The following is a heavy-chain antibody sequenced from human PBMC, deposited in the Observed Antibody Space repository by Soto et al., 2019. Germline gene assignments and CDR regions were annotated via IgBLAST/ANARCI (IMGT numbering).Heavy chain of an antibody. CDR1: GFSFSTYG. Sequence: QVQLVESGGGVVQPGRSLRLSCAASGFSFSTYGMHWVRQAPGKGLEWVAVVSFDAKNNYYIDSVEGRFTISRDNSKNMLYLQMNSLRREDTAVYYCAKESVESTYSYYGMDVWGPGTTVTVSS. CDR2: VSFDAKNN. V-gene: IGHV3-30*18. J-gene: IGHJ6*02. D-gene: IGHD4-4*01. CDR3: AKESVESTYSYYGMDV.